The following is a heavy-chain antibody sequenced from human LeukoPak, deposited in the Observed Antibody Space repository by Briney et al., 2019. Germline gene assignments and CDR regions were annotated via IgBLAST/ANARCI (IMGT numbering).Heavy chain of an antibody. CDR1: GDSISKYY. D-gene: IGHD7-27*01. J-gene: IGHJ4*02. V-gene: IGHV4-59*01. CDR2: VYYSGNT. CDR3: ARKYWGSNYFDS. Sequence: SETLSLTCTVSGDSISKYYWSWIRQPPRKGLEWIGYVYYSGNTDYNPSLKSRVTISIDTSKNQFSLELNSVTAADSAIYYCARKYWGSNYFDSWGQGTLVTVSS.